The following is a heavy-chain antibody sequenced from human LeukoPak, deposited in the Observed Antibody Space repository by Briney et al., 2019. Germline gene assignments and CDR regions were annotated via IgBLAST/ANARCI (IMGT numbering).Heavy chain of an antibody. J-gene: IGHJ4*02. CDR1: RFTFSIFG. V-gene: IGHV3-30*03. Sequence: HPGGSLRLSCAASRFTFSIFGTHWVRQAPGKGLEWIAVISSDGTNKYYADSVRGRFTISRDNSKDTLYLQMSSLRIEDTAIYYCRAATRYLDYYYDYWGQGTLVTVSS. D-gene: IGHD3-22*01. CDR3: RAATRYLDYYYDY. CDR2: ISSDGTNK.